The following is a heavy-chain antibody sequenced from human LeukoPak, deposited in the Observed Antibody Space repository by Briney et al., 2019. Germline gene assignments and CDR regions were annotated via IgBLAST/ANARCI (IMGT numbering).Heavy chain of an antibody. CDR1: GFTFSNYA. J-gene: IGHJ4*02. V-gene: IGHV3-30-3*01. CDR3: AKDPPLYDSSGYYFS. Sequence: GGSLRLSCAVSGFTFSNYAFHWVRQAPGKGLEWVAIISYDASNEYYADSVKGRFTISRDNSKNTLYLQMNSLRAEDTAVYYCAKDPPLYDSSGYYFSWGQGTLVTVSS. CDR2: ISYDASNE. D-gene: IGHD3-22*01.